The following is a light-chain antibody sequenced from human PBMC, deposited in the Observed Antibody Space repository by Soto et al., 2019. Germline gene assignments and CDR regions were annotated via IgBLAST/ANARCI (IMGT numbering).Light chain of an antibody. CDR1: SSNIGSDT. V-gene: IGLV1-44*01. J-gene: IGLJ2*01. Sequence: QLVLTQPPSASGTPGQRVTISCSGSSSNIGSDTVNWYQQLPGTAPKLLIYSNNQRPSGVPDRFSGSKSGTSASLAISGLQSEDEADYYCATWDDSLSGVVFGEGTKLTVL. CDR2: SNN. CDR3: ATWDDSLSGVV.